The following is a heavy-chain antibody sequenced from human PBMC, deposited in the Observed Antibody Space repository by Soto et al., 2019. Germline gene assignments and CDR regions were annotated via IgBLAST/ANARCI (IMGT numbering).Heavy chain of an antibody. CDR1: GGSISSGGYY. J-gene: IGHJ6*02. V-gene: IGHV4-31*03. CDR3: AREPGSSYYYGMDV. Sequence: QVQLQESGPGLVKPSQTLSLTCTVSGGSISSGGYYWSWIRQHPGKGLEWIGYIYYSGSTYYNPSLKSRVTISVHTSKNQFSLKLSSVTAADTAVYYCAREPGSSYYYGMDVWGQGTTVTVSS. D-gene: IGHD6-6*01. CDR2: IYYSGST.